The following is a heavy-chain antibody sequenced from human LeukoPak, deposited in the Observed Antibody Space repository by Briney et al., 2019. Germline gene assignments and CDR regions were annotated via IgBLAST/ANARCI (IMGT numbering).Heavy chain of an antibody. V-gene: IGHV4-34*01. J-gene: IGHJ4*02. Sequence: SETLSLTCAVYGGSFSGYYWSWIRQPPGKGLEWIGEINHSGSTNYNPSLKSRVTISVDTSKNQFSLKLSSVTAADTAVYYCARGRREMATRLRFVDYWGQGTLVTVSS. CDR3: ARGRREMATRLRFVDY. D-gene: IGHD5-24*01. CDR2: INHSGST. CDR1: GGSFSGYY.